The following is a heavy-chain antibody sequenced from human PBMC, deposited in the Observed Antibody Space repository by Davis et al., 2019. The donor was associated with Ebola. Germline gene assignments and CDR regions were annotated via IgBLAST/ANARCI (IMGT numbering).Heavy chain of an antibody. CDR3: AKDQEDYYGSGSYYPDY. D-gene: IGHD3-10*01. CDR1: GFTFSSYW. V-gene: IGHV3-74*01. J-gene: IGHJ4*02. Sequence: GGSLRLSCAASGFTFSSYWMHWVRQAPGKGLVWVSRINSDGSSTSYADSVKGRFTISRDNSKNTLYLQMNSLRAEDTAVYYCAKDQEDYYGSGSYYPDYWGQGTLVTVSS. CDR2: INSDGSST.